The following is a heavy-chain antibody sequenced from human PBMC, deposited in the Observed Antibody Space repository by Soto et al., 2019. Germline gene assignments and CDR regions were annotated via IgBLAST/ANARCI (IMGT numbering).Heavy chain of an antibody. CDR3: ASRHYGMDV. CDR1: GFTFSSYS. J-gene: IGHJ6*02. V-gene: IGHV3-21*01. CDR2: ITSSSSYI. Sequence: EVELVESGGGLVKPGGSLRLSCAASGFTFSSYSMNWVRQAPGKGLEWVSSITSSSSYIYYADSVKGRFTISRDNAKNSLHLQMNSLRAEDTAVYYCASRHYGMDVWGQGTTVTVSS.